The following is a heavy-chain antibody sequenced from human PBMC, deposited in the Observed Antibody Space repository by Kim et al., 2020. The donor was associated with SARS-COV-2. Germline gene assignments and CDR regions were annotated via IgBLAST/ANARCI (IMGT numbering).Heavy chain of an antibody. CDR2: ISGSGGHT. CDR1: GFIFDSYA. Sequence: GGSLRLSCAASGFIFDSYAMSWVRQAPGKGLEWVSAISGSGGHTNYADSVKGRFTISRDNSRNMVHLQMNSLRAEDTAVYYCAKYPHGSIAVAGQGWDY. CDR3: AKYPHGSIAVAGQGWDY. J-gene: IGHJ4*01. D-gene: IGHD6-19*01. V-gene: IGHV3-23*01.